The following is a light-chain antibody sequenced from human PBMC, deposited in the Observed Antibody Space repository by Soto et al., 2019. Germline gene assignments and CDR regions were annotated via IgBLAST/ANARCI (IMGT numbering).Light chain of an antibody. J-gene: IGKJ1*01. Sequence: DIQMTQSPSSLSASVGDRVTITCRASQRISSYLNWYQQEPGKAPQVLIYGASSLQSGFPSRFSGSGSGTDFTLTIRRLQPEDFATYYCLQTYSNPWTFGQGTKVEI. CDR2: GAS. CDR1: QRISSY. V-gene: IGKV1-39*01. CDR3: LQTYSNPWT.